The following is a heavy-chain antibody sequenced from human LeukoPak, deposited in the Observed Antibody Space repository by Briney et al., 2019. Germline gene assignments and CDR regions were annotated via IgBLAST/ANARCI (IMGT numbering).Heavy chain of an antibody. J-gene: IGHJ4*02. CDR1: GGFISSYY. V-gene: IGHV4-59*08. CDR3: ARHREDYDYVWGSYRPVLFDY. CDR2: IFYSEST. Sequence: SDPLSLTCTVSGGFISSYYWSWIRQPPGKALEWIGYIFYSESTNYNPSLKSRVTISVDTSKNQFSLKLSSVTAADTAVYYCARHREDYDYVWGSYRPVLFDYWGQGGMAGVCS. D-gene: IGHD3-16*02.